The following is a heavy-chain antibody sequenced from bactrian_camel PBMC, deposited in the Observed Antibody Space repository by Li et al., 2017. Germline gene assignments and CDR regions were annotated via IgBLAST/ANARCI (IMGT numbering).Heavy chain of an antibody. Sequence: QLVESGGGPVQAGGSLTLSCAASTNIYCMAWFRQAPGKEREGVARIATGSGNTYYADSVKGRFTISQDNAKNTVYLQMNSLKPEDTAMYYCAARGPYCYTKLSVRDFTYWGQGTQVTVS. V-gene: IGHV3S54*01. J-gene: IGHJ6*01. CDR2: IATGSGNT. D-gene: IGHD2*01. CDR1: TNIYC. CDR3: AARGPYCYTKLSVRDFTY.